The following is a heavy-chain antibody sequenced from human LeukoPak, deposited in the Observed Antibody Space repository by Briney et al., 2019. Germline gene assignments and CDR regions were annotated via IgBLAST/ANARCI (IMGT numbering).Heavy chain of an antibody. CDR2: IRGSGSST. CDR1: GFTFSSYE. D-gene: IGHD3-22*01. Sequence: PGGSLRLSCAASGFTFSSYEMNWVRQAPGKGLEWVSTIRGSGSSTYHGDSVKGRFTISRDNSKNTVYLQMNNLRAEDTAVYYCAKGTRIKFDSSGCITTYLYDGMDVWGQGTTVTVSS. V-gene: IGHV3-23*01. CDR3: AKGTRIKFDSSGCITTYLYDGMDV. J-gene: IGHJ6*02.